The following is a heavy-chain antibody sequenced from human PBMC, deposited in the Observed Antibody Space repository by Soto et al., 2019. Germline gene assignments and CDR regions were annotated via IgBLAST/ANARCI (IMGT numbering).Heavy chain of an antibody. Sequence: QVQLQESGPGLVKPSQTLSLTCTVSGRSISSGGYYWSWIRQHPGKGLEWIGYIYYSGSTDYNPSLKSLVSISVDTSKNQFSLKLSSVTAADTAVYYCARDRITIYSAYFDYWGQGTLVTVSS. CDR1: GRSISSGGYY. CDR3: ARDRITIYSAYFDY. V-gene: IGHV4-31*01. D-gene: IGHD3-9*01. J-gene: IGHJ4*02. CDR2: IYYSGST.